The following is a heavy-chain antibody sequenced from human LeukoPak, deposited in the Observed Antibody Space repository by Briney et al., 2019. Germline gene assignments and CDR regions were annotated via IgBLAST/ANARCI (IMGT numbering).Heavy chain of an antibody. CDR2: IYYSGST. J-gene: IGHJ5*02. CDR3: ARSGTEHYDILTGVNNGGPEKNWFDP. V-gene: IGHV4-59*01. CDR1: GGSISSYY. D-gene: IGHD3-9*01. Sequence: SETLSLTCTVSGGSISSYYWSLIRQPPGKGLEWIGYIYYSGSTKYNPSLKSRVTISVDTSKNQFSLKLSSVTAADTAVYYCARSGTEHYDILTGVNNGGPEKNWFDPWGQGTLVTVSS.